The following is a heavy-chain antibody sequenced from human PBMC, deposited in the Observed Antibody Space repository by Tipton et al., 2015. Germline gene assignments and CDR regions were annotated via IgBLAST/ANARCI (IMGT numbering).Heavy chain of an antibody. V-gene: IGHV4-39*01. CDR3: ASLRRLAYYYYDMDV. J-gene: IGHJ6*02. CDR2: IYFGGST. CDR1: GGSISSNDYY. D-gene: IGHD1-1*01. Sequence: TLSLTCTVSGGSISSNDYYWGWIRQPPGKGLEWIGNIYFGGSTYYNPSLKSRVTISVDTSRNQFSLKLISVTAADTAVYYCASLRRLAYYYYDMDVWGQGTTVTVSS.